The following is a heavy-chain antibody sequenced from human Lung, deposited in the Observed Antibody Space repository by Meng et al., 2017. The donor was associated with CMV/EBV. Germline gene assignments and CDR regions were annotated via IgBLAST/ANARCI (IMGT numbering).Heavy chain of an antibody. CDR1: GGTFSSYA. CDR2: IIPILGIA. D-gene: IGHD2-2*01. Sequence: SVKVSCKASGGTFSSYAISWVRQAPGQGLEWMGGIIPILGIANYAQKFQGRVTITADKSTSTAYMELSSLRSEDTAVYYCARGACSSTSCYRYYYYGMDVWGQGTTVXVSS. V-gene: IGHV1-69*10. J-gene: IGHJ6*02. CDR3: ARGACSSTSCYRYYYYGMDV.